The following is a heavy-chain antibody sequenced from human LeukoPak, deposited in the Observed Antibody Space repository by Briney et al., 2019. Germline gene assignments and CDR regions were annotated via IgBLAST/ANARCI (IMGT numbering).Heavy chain of an antibody. CDR1: GASISSAY. D-gene: IGHD6-19*01. J-gene: IGHJ4*02. V-gene: IGHV4-59*01. CDR2: IYHTGST. CDR3: ASDGGSPSSGWYTFDY. Sequence: SETLSLTCTVSGASISSAYWSWIRQPPGQGLERIGYIYHTGSTNHNASLNSRVTISVDTSRNQFSLKLNSVTAADTAVYFCASDGGSPSSGWYTFDYWGQGILVTVSS.